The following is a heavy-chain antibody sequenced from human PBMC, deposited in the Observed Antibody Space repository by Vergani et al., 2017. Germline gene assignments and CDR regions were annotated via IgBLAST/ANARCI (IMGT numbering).Heavy chain of an antibody. CDR2: INHSGST. Sequence: QVQLQQWGAGLLKPSETLSLTCAVYGGSFSGYYWSWIRQPPGKGLEWIGEINHSGSTNYNPSLKSRVTISVDTSKNQFSLKLSSVTAADTAVYYCASLTTITMVRGVITPFDYWGQGTLVTVSS. D-gene: IGHD3-10*01. CDR3: ASLTTITMVRGVITPFDY. J-gene: IGHJ4*02. V-gene: IGHV4-34*01. CDR1: GGSFSGYY.